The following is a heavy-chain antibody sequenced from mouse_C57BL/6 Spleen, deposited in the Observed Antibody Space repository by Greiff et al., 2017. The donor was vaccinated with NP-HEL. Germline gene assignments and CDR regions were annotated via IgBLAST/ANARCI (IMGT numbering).Heavy chain of an antibody. CDR1: GYSITSGYY. CDR3: ARDRYDYDGRAFDY. Sequence: EVQLQQSGPGLVKPSQSLSLTCSVTGYSITSGYYWNWIRQFPGNKLEWMGYISYDGSNNYNPSLKNRISITRDTSKNQFFLKLNSVTTEDTATYYGARDRYDYDGRAFDYWGQGTTLTVSS. J-gene: IGHJ2*01. V-gene: IGHV3-6*01. CDR2: ISYDGSN. D-gene: IGHD2-4*01.